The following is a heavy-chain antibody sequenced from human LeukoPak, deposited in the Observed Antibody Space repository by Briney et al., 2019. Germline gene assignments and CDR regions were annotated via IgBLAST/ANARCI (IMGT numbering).Heavy chain of an antibody. D-gene: IGHD5-18*01. CDR1: GFIFYVSA. J-gene: IGHJ4*02. Sequence: PGGSLRLSCAASGFIFYVSAMHRVRQAPGKGLEWVSLISGDGGSTYYADSVKGRFTISRDNSKNSLYLQMNSLRTEDTALYYCAKDRGYSYGFYYFDYWGQGTLVTVSS. CDR3: AKDRGYSYGFYYFDY. V-gene: IGHV3-43*02. CDR2: ISGDGGST.